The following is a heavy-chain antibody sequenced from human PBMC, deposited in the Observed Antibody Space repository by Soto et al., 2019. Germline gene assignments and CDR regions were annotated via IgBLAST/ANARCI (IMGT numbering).Heavy chain of an antibody. CDR1: GFTFSDHF. V-gene: IGHV3-72*01. Sequence: XVQLVESGGGLVQPGGSLRLSCAASGFTFSDHFMEWVRQAPGKGLEWVGRARHKPVPYMTXYAASVKXXXXIXRDXSXXXXXXXXXXXXXXXXXXXXXXXPQRSSSDWHYYWGQGTLVTVSS. CDR2: ARHKPVPYMT. D-gene: IGHD6-19*01. J-gene: IGHJ4*02. CDR3: XXPQRSSSDWHYY.